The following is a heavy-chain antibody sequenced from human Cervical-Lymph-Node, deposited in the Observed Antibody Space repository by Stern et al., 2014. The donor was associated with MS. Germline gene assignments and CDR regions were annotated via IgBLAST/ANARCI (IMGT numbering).Heavy chain of an antibody. V-gene: IGHV3-23*04. D-gene: IGHD2-15*01. Sequence: VQLVESGGALVPPGGSLRLSCVASGFTFTSYAINWVRQAPGKGLQWVSAIVASGNRKYYTGYVKGRFTISRDNSKNTVYLAMNSLSSEDTAIYFCALLATPTDYWGQGTLVTVSP. J-gene: IGHJ4*02. CDR2: IVASGNRK. CDR1: GFTFTSYA. CDR3: ALLATPTDY.